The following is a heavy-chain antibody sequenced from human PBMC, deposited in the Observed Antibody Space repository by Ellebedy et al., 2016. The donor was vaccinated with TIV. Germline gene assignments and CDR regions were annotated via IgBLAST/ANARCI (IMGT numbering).Heavy chain of an antibody. CDR3: ATDRGYFTFDY. CDR2: INQDGSEK. J-gene: IGHJ4*02. V-gene: IGHV3-7*03. CDR1: GFTFSSYW. D-gene: IGHD3-9*01. Sequence: GESLKISCAASGFTFSSYWMSWVRQAPGKGLEWVANINQDGSEKYYVDSVKGRLTISRDNAKKSLYLQMNSLRADDTAVYYCATDRGYFTFDYWGQGSLITVSS.